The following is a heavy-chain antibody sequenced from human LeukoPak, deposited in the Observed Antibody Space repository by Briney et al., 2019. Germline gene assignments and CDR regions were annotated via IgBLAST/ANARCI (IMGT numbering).Heavy chain of an antibody. D-gene: IGHD3-10*01. J-gene: IGHJ5*02. Sequence: GASVKVSCKASGYTFTSYGISWVRQAPGQGLEWMGGIIPIFGTANYAQKFQGRVTITADESTSTAYMELSSLRSEDTAVYYCATFLYGLGSYYENWFDPWGQGTLVTVSS. CDR2: IIPIFGTA. V-gene: IGHV1-69*13. CDR1: GYTFTSYG. CDR3: ATFLYGLGSYYENWFDP.